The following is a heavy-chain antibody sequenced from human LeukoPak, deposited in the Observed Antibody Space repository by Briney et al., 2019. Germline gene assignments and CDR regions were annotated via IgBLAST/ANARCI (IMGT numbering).Heavy chain of an antibody. CDR1: GDRVSSKSAA. J-gene: IGHJ4*02. D-gene: IGHD2-15*01. CDR2: TYYRSKCYI. CDR3: ARLVGGSTDY. V-gene: IGHV6-1*01. Sequence: SQTLSLTCSISGDRVSSKSAAWNWIRQSPSRGLEWLGRTYYRSKCYIYYAVSVKSRISINPDTSKNQFSLQLNSVTPEDTGVYYCARLVGGSTDYWGQGTLVTVSS.